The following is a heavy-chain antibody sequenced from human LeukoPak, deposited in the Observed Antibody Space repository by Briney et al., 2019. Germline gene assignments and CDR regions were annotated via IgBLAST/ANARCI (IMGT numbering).Heavy chain of an antibody. CDR3: VYCSGGSCYGAFDI. D-gene: IGHD2-15*01. J-gene: IGHJ3*02. CDR1: GFTFSSYW. V-gene: IGHV3-7*01. CDR2: IKQDGSEK. Sequence: GGSLRLSCEVSGFTFSSYWMSWVRQAPGKGLEWVANIKQDGSEKYYLESVKGRFTISRDNSKNTLYLQMNSLRAEDTAVYYCVYCSGGSCYGAFDIWGQGTMVTVSS.